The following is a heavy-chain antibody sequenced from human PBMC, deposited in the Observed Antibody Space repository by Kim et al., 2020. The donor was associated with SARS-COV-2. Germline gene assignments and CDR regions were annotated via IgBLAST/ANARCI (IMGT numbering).Heavy chain of an antibody. V-gene: IGHV3-30*07. J-gene: IGHJ5*02. D-gene: IGHD1-1*01. CDR3: ARALSENWNTRNWFDP. Sequence: TGRGRCTISRDTSKNTVYLQMNSLRAEDTAVYYCARALSENWNTRNWFDPWGQGTLVTVSS.